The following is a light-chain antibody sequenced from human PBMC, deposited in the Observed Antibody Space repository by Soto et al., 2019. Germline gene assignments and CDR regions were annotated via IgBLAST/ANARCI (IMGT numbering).Light chain of an antibody. Sequence: EIVLTQSPGTLSLSPGERATLSCRASQSVSSSYLAWYQQKPGQAPRLLIYGASSRATGIPDRFSGSGSGTDFTLTIRRLEPEDFAVCYCQQYGSSPYPFGQGTRLEMK. V-gene: IGKV3-20*01. CDR2: GAS. J-gene: IGKJ2*01. CDR3: QQYGSSPYP. CDR1: QSVSSSY.